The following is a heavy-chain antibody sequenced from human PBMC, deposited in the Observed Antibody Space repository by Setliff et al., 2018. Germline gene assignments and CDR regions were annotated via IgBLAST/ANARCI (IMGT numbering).Heavy chain of an antibody. Sequence: GASVKVSCKTSGYSFTKYFLHWVRQAPGQGLEWMGRVFTATDDTQFRTESQGRVSVTRDTSMSTTYMELSGLRSDDTAVYYCARDLDYQYYYETSSRDAFAIWGLGTMVT. V-gene: IGHV1-2*06. J-gene: IGHJ3*02. D-gene: IGHD3-22*01. CDR2: VFTATDDT. CDR3: ARDLDYQYYYETSSRDAFAI. CDR1: GYSFTKYF.